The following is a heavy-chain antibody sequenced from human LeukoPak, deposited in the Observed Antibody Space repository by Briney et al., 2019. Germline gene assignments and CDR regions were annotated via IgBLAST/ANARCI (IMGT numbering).Heavy chain of an antibody. V-gene: IGHV3-7*04. Sequence: GGSLRLSCAASGFNFDSFWMSWLRQAPGKGLEWVANIKQDGSEKYYVDSVKGRFTISRDNAKKSLYLQMNSLRDEDTAVYYCARGLDDSSSWYTPYYFDYWGQGTLVTVSS. CDR1: GFNFDSFW. D-gene: IGHD6-13*01. CDR3: ARGLDDSSSWYTPYYFDY. CDR2: IKQDGSEK. J-gene: IGHJ4*02.